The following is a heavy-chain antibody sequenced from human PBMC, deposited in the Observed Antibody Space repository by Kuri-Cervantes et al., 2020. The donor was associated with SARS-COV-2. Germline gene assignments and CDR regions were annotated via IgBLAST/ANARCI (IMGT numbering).Heavy chain of an antibody. CDR3: ANLPASSTIIDY. J-gene: IGHJ4*02. Sequence: GGSLRLSCAASGFTFDDYGMNWVRQAPGKGLQWVASISSSGSYIHYADSVRGRFTISRDNAKDSVYLQMNSLRAEDTAVYYCANLPASSTIIDYWGQGTLVTVSS. CDR2: ISSSGSYI. CDR1: GFTFDDYG. V-gene: IGHV3-21*01. D-gene: IGHD6-6*01.